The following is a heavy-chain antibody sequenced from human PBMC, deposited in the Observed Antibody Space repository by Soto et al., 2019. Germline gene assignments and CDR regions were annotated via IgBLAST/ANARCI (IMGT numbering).Heavy chain of an antibody. Sequence: GGSLRLSCAASGFTFSSFWMSWVRQAPGKGLEWVANIKQDGSQKYYVDSVKGRFTISRDNAKNSLYLQMNSLTGDDTAVYYCARVLLYSASGRGWFDPWGQGTLVTVSS. CDR3: ARVLLYSASGRGWFDP. J-gene: IGHJ5*02. CDR2: IKQDGSQK. CDR1: GFTFSSFW. D-gene: IGHD2-2*02. V-gene: IGHV3-7*03.